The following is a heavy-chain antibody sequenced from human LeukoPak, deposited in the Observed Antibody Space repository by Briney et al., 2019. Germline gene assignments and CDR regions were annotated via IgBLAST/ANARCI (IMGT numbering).Heavy chain of an antibody. CDR1: EYSFATYW. V-gene: IGHV5-51*01. CDR3: ARPLQGIVGATGFDY. Sequence: GESLKISCQGSEYSFATYWIAWLRQMPGKGLEWMGIIYPSDSDTRYSPSFQGQVPISADKSIKTAYLQWSSLKASDTAMYYCARPLQGIVGATGFDYWGQGTLVTVSS. J-gene: IGHJ4*02. D-gene: IGHD1-26*01. CDR2: IYPSDSDT.